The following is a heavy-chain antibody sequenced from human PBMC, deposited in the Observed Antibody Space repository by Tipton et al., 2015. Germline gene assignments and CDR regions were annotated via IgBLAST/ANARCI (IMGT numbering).Heavy chain of an antibody. J-gene: IGHJ4*02. CDR1: GVSVSSGSYY. CDR3: ARTSYDSSGYFGGEDY. D-gene: IGHD3-22*01. Sequence: TLSLTCTVSGVSVSSGSYYWSWIRQPPGKGLEWIGFIYYSGSTNYNPSLKSRVTISVDTSKNQFSLKLSSVTAADTAVYYCARTSYDSSGYFGGEDYWGQGTLVTVSS. V-gene: IGHV4-61*01. CDR2: IYYSGST.